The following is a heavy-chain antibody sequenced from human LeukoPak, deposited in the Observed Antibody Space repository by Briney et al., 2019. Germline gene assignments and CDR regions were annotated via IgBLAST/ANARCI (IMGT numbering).Heavy chain of an antibody. Sequence: GGSLRLSCATSGFIFSSDSMIWVRQAPGKGLEWVSCISSTGAYIYYADSLKGRFTISRDNAKNSLYLQMNSLRADDTAVYYCARGLAAAGTRGPYWGQGTLVTVSS. CDR1: GFIFSSDS. CDR2: ISSTGAYI. J-gene: IGHJ4*02. D-gene: IGHD6-13*01. CDR3: ARGLAAAGTRGPY. V-gene: IGHV3-21*01.